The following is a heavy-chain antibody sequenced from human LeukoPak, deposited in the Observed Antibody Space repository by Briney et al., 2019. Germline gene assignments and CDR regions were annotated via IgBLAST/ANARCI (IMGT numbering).Heavy chain of an antibody. Sequence: GGSLRLSCAASGFSVGRNYMSWVRQAPGKGLEWVSSISGSSSYIYYADSVKGRFTISRDNAKNSVYLQMNSLRAEDTAVYYCARARITGTTWTHFDFWGQGTLVTVSS. V-gene: IGHV3-21*01. J-gene: IGHJ4*02. D-gene: IGHD1-1*01. CDR2: ISGSSSYI. CDR3: ARARITGTTWTHFDF. CDR1: GFSVGRNY.